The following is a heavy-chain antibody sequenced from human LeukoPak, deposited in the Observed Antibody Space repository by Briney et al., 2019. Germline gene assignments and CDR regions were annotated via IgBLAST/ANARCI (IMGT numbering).Heavy chain of an antibody. D-gene: IGHD3-16*01. CDR2: ISYDGSNK. CDR3: ARDFHPPRKFGILDV. Sequence: GGSLRLSCAASGFTFSSYAMHWVRQAPGKGLEWVAVISYDGSNKYYADSVKGRFTISRDNSKNTLYLQMNSLRAEDTAVYYCARDFHPPRKFGILDVWGKGTTVTVSS. J-gene: IGHJ6*04. CDR1: GFTFSSYA. V-gene: IGHV3-30-3*01.